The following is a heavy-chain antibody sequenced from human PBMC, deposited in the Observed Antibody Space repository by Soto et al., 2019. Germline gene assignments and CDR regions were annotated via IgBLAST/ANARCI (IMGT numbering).Heavy chain of an antibody. CDR2: FYYSGST. Sequence: SETLSLTCTFSCGSIISYHWSWIRQPPGKGLEWIGYFYYSGSTKYNPSLKSRVTMSADKSKNQFSLRLKSVTAADTAVYWCARDYYYDNSGNPGAYYYGMDVWGQGTTVTVSS. V-gene: IGHV4-59*01. D-gene: IGHD3-22*01. CDR1: CGSIISYH. CDR3: ARDYYYDNSGNPGAYYYGMDV. J-gene: IGHJ6*02.